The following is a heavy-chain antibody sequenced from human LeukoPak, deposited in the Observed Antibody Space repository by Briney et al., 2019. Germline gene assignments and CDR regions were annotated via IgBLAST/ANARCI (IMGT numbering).Heavy chain of an antibody. V-gene: IGHV4-59*01. CDR1: GDSISSYS. Sequence: SATLSLTCTVSGDSISSYSWSWMRQPPGKGLEWIGYIFYSGTTNYSPSLKSRVTISIDPSKNQFSLRLKSVTAADTAVYYCARGGSLYYGSGSYGHWGQGILVTVSS. J-gene: IGHJ4*02. CDR2: IFYSGTT. CDR3: ARGGSLYYGSGSYGH. D-gene: IGHD3-10*01.